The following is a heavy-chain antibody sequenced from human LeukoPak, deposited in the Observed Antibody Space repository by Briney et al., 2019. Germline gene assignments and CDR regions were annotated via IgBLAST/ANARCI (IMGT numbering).Heavy chain of an antibody. J-gene: IGHJ4*02. Sequence: GESLKVSCKGSGYRFTSYWIGWVRQMPGKGLEWMGIIYPGDSDTRYSPSFQGQVTISADKSISTAYLQWSSLKASDTAMYYCASGSSYYYGSGSYRIDYWGQGTLVTVSS. CDR2: IYPGDSDT. CDR3: ASGSSYYYGSGSYRIDY. D-gene: IGHD3-10*01. CDR1: GYRFTSYW. V-gene: IGHV5-51*01.